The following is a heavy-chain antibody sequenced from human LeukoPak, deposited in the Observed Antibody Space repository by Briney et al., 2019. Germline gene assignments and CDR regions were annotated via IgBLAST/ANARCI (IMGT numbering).Heavy chain of an antibody. Sequence: GGSLRLSCAASGFTFSNNWMHWVRQAPGKGLEWVANIKQDGSEKYYVDSVKGRFTISRDNAKNSLYLQMNSLRAEDTAVYYCARTDTAMVTINFDYWGQGTLVTVSS. J-gene: IGHJ4*02. CDR2: IKQDGSEK. D-gene: IGHD5-18*01. CDR3: ARTDTAMVTINFDY. CDR1: GFTFSNNW. V-gene: IGHV3-7*01.